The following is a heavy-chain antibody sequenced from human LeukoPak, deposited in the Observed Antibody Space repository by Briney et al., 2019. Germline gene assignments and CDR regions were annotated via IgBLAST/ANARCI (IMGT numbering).Heavy chain of an antibody. D-gene: IGHD6-19*01. Sequence: SQTLSLNCAISGDSVSSNSAAWNWIRQSPSRGLEWLGRTYYRSKWYNDYGVSVKSRITINPDTSKNQFSLQLNSVTPEDTAVYYCARVQYSSGWYSGRLDYWGQGTLVTVSS. V-gene: IGHV6-1*01. CDR1: GDSVSSNSAA. CDR3: ARVQYSSGWYSGRLDY. J-gene: IGHJ4*02. CDR2: TYYRSKWYN.